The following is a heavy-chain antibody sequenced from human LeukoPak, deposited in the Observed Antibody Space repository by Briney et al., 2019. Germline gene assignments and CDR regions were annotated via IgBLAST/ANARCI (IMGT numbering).Heavy chain of an antibody. V-gene: IGHV1-18*01. Sequence: GASVKVSCKASGYTFTSYGISWVRQAPGQGLEWMGWISAYNGNTNYAQKIQGRVTMTTDTSTSTAYMELRSLRSDDTAVYYCARDFNGYSGSYYLLGFDFDYWGQGTLVTVSS. D-gene: IGHD1-26*01. J-gene: IGHJ4*02. CDR1: GYTFTSYG. CDR3: ARDFNGYSGSYYLLGFDFDY. CDR2: ISAYNGNT.